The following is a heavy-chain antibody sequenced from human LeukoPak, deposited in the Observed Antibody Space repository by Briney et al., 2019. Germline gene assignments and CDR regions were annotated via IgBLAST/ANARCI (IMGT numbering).Heavy chain of an antibody. CDR2: INAGNGKA. CDR3: ARGYYDLLTGHVVTYYFDY. J-gene: IGHJ4*02. Sequence: GASVKVSCKASGYIFTNYAIHWVRQAPGQRLEWMGWINAGNGKANYSQKFRGGVTLTRDTSASTAYMELSSLRSADTAVYYCARGYYDLLTGHVVTYYFDYWGQGTLVTVSS. D-gene: IGHD3-9*01. CDR1: GYIFTNYA. V-gene: IGHV1-3*01.